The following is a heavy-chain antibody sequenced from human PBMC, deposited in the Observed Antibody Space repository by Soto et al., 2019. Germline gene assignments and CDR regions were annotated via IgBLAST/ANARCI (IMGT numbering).Heavy chain of an antibody. Sequence: ASVKVSCKVSGYTLTELSMHWVRQAPGKGLEWMGGFDPEDGETIYAQKFQGRVTMTEDTSTDTAYMELSSLRSEDTAVYYCATSLRRSLPYYYDSSGYYHHYWGQGTLVTVSS. V-gene: IGHV1-24*01. D-gene: IGHD3-22*01. CDR2: FDPEDGET. CDR1: GYTLTELS. CDR3: ATSLRRSLPYYYDSSGYYHHY. J-gene: IGHJ4*02.